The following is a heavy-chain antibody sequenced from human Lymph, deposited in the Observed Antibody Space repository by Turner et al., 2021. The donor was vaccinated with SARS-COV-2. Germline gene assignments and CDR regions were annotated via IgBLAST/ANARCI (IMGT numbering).Heavy chain of an antibody. CDR1: EFTFSSYG. CDR2: ISYDGSNR. J-gene: IGHJ3*02. Sequence: QVQLVESGGGVVQPGRSLRLSCAACEFTFSSYGMHWVRQAPGKGLEWVAVISYDGSNRHYADSVNGRFTISRDNSNNTMYLQMNSLRAEDTAVYYCARDFPPQDGYNPAGGFDIWGQGTMVTVSS. D-gene: IGHD5-12*01. CDR3: ARDFPPQDGYNPAGGFDI. V-gene: IGHV3-30-3*01.